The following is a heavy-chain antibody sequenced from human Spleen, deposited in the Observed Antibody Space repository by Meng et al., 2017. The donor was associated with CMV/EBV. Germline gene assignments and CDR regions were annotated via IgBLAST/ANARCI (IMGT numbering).Heavy chain of an antibody. V-gene: IGHV4-34*01. J-gene: IGHJ5*02. CDR3: VRGLVGRYCSSTSCSTHNWFDP. CDR1: GYY. Sequence: GYYWSWIRQPPGKGLEWIGEINHSGSTNYNPSLKSRVTISVDTSKNQFSLKLSSVTAADTAVYYCVRGLVGRYCSSTSCSTHNWFDPWGQGTLVTVSS. CDR2: INHSGST. D-gene: IGHD2-2*01.